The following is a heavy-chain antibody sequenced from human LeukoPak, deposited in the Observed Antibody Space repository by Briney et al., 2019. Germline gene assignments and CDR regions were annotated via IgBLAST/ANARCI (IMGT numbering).Heavy chain of an antibody. CDR3: AKGAHGSRITMIVADY. D-gene: IGHD3-22*01. CDR2: ISNDGRNK. CDR1: GFTYG. Sequence: GGSLRLSCAASGFTYGIHWVRQAPGKGLEWLTVISNDGRNKYYADSVKGRFTISRDNSKNTVYLQMSSLRVEDTALYYCAKGAHGSRITMIVADYWGQGTLVTVSS. V-gene: IGHV3-30*18. J-gene: IGHJ4*02.